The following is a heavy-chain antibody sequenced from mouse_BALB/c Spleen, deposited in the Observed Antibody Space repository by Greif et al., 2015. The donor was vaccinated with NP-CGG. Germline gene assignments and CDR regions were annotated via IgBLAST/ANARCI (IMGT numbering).Heavy chain of an antibody. Sequence: EVQLVESGGGLVKPGGSLKLSCAASGFTFSSYAMSWVRQTPEKRLEWVASISSGGSTYYPDSVKGRFTISRDNARNILYLQMSSLRSEDTAMYYCARELRDFDYWGQGTTLTVSS. D-gene: IGHD1-1*01. CDR2: ISSGGST. V-gene: IGHV5-6-5*01. J-gene: IGHJ2*01. CDR3: ARELRDFDY. CDR1: GFTFSSYA.